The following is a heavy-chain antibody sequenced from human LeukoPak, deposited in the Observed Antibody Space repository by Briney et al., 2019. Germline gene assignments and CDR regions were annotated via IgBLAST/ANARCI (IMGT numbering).Heavy chain of an antibody. V-gene: IGHV3-21*03. CDR3: TRRYDYVWGSYRSFDY. CDR1: GFTFSSYS. Sequence: GGSLRLSCAASGFTFSSYSMNWVRQAPGKGLEWVSSISSSSSYIYYADSVKGRFTISRDNAKNSLYLQMNSLRAEDTAVYYCTRRYDYVWGSYRSFDYWGQGTLVTVSS. D-gene: IGHD3-16*02. J-gene: IGHJ4*02. CDR2: ISSSSSYI.